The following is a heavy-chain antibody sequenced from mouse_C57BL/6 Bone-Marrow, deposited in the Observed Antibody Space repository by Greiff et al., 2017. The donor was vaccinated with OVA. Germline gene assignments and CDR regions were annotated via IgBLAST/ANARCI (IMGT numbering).Heavy chain of an antibody. CDR1: GYTFTSYW. Sequence: VQLQQPGAELVKPGASVKLSCKASGYTFTSYWMHWVKQRPGQGLEWIGMIHPNSGSTNYNEKFKSKATLTVDKSSSTAYMQLSSLTSEDSAVYCCARSDYYGPYYFDYWGQGTTLTVSS. J-gene: IGHJ2*01. V-gene: IGHV1-64*01. CDR2: IHPNSGST. CDR3: ARSDYYGPYYFDY. D-gene: IGHD1-1*01.